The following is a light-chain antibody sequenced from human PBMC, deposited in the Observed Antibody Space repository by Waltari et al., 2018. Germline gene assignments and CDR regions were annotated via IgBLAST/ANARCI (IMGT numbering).Light chain of an antibody. J-gene: IGKJ2*01. CDR1: QSLTKKY. CDR3: QQYGSSILYT. Sequence: VLTQSPGTLSLSPGESATLSCRASQSLTKKYLAWYQQKPGQPPRLLIYGASSRAAGIPDRFSGSGSGTDFTLTINRLETDESAVYYCQQYGSSILYTFGQGTKLEIK. CDR2: GAS. V-gene: IGKV3-20*01.